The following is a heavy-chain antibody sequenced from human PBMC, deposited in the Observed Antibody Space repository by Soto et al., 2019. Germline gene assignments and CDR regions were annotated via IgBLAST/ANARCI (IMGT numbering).Heavy chain of an antibody. Sequence: QVQLQESGPGLVKPSETLSLTCTVSGDSISSTNYYWGWIRQPPGKGLEWIGSSYHTGGTYYNPSLKSRVLISVDTSKKQLSLKLSSVTAADTAVDYGARRYSYEAVAAYDWGEGTLVTVSS. V-gene: IGHV4-39*01. J-gene: IGHJ4*02. CDR2: SYHTGGT. D-gene: IGHD6-19*01. CDR1: GDSISSTNYY. CDR3: ARRYSYEAVAAYD.